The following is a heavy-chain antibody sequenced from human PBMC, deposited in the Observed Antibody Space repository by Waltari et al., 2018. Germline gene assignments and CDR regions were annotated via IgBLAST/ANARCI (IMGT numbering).Heavy chain of an antibody. CDR3: ANEVAAWDDRYFQH. CDR1: GYTFTSYD. J-gene: IGHJ1*01. Sequence: QVQLVQSGAEVKKPGASVKVSCKASGYTFTSYDINWVRQATGQGLEWMGWMNPNSGNTGYAQKFQGRVTISRDNSKNTLYLQMNSLRAEDTAVYYCANEVAAWDDRYFQHWGQGTLVTVSS. V-gene: IGHV1-8*01. CDR2: MNPNSGNT. D-gene: IGHD6-25*01.